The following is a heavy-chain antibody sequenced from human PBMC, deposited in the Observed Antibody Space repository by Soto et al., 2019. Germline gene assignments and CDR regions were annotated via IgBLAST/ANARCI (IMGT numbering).Heavy chain of an antibody. Sequence: RLFCAASGFPFSNYWMTWVRQAPGRGLEWLANVKDDGSENYSVDSVKGRFTSSRDNAKNQVSLQLTSVTPADTATYYCAKVSSGWGNSFDSWGQGTLVIVSS. CDR2: VKDDGSEN. D-gene: IGHD6-19*01. CDR1: GFPFSNYW. V-gene: IGHV3-7*02. CDR3: AKVSSGWGNSFDS. J-gene: IGHJ5*01.